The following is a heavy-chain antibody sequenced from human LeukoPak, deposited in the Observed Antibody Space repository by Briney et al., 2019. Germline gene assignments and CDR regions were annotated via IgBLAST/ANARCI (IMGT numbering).Heavy chain of an antibody. J-gene: IGHJ4*02. CDR2: ISYDGSNK. D-gene: IGHD6-19*01. Sequence: GSLRLSCAASGFTFSSYAMHWVRQAPGRGLEWVAVISYDGSNKYYADSVKGRFTTSRDNSKNTLYLQMNSLRAEDTAVYYCARDQADSSGWYGFDYWGQGTLVTVSS. V-gene: IGHV3-30*04. CDR3: ARDQADSSGWYGFDY. CDR1: GFTFSSYA.